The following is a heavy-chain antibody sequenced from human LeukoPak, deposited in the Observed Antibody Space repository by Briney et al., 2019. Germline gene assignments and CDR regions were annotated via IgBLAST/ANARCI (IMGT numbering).Heavy chain of an antibody. CDR3: AKEEYCSGGSCYSHFDY. CDR2: INGSGSTT. Sequence: GGSLRLSCAASGFTFSSYAMSWVRQAPGKGLEWVSAINGSGSTTYYADSVKGRFTLAREKSKNTLYLQMNSLRAEDTAVYYCAKEEYCSGGSCYSHFDYWGQGTLVTVSS. CDR1: GFTFSSYA. D-gene: IGHD2-15*01. J-gene: IGHJ4*02. V-gene: IGHV3-23*01.